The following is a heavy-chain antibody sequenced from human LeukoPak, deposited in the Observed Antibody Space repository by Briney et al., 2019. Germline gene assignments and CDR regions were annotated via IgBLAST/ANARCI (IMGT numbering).Heavy chain of an antibody. D-gene: IGHD6-6*01. J-gene: IGHJ4*02. CDR1: GFTVSSTY. CDR2: MYSGGST. V-gene: IGHV3-53*01. Sequence: PGGSLRLSCAASGFTVSSTYMSWVRQAPGKGLEWVSVMYSGGSTYYADSVKGRFTISRDNSKNTLYLQMNSLRAEDTAVYYCARDRLYSSSSEDYWGQGTLVTVSS. CDR3: ARDRLYSSSSEDY.